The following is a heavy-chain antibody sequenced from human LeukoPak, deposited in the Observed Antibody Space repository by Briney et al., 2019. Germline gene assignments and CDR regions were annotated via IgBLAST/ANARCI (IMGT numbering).Heavy chain of an antibody. V-gene: IGHV4-39*07. J-gene: IGHJ3*02. CDR3: AREREHAFNI. D-gene: IGHD5-24*01. CDR1: GVSISSGSNY. CDR2: IYSSGST. Sequence: TSETLSLTCRVSGVSISSGSNYWGWIRQPPGKTLEWIGSIYSSGSTYYNPSLKSRVTISVDTSKNQFSLQLNSVTPEDTAVYYCAREREHAFNIWGQGTMVTVSS.